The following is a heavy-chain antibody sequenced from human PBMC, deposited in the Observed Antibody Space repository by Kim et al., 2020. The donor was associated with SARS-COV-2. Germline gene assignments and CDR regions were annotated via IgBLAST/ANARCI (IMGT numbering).Heavy chain of an antibody. CDR2: INAGNGNT. J-gene: IGHJ6*02. Sequence: ASVKVSCKASGYTFTSYAMHWVRQAPGQRLEWMGWINAGNGNTKYSQKFQGRVTITRDTSASTAYMELSSLRSEDTAVYYCARDHGVGLGYCSGGSCYSSYYYGMDVWGQGTTVTVSS. CDR3: ARDHGVGLGYCSGGSCYSSYYYGMDV. V-gene: IGHV1-3*01. CDR1: GYTFTSYA. D-gene: IGHD2-15*01.